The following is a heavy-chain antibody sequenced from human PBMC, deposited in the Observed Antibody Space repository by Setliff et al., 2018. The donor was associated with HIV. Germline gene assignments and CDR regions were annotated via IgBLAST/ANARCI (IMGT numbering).Heavy chain of an antibody. J-gene: IGHJ5*02. CDR1: GFTFSSYN. V-gene: IGHV3-21*04. CDR2: ITSRSTYI. CDR3: ATLSLRTNSVYGIISTRFDP. D-gene: IGHD2-8*01. Sequence: GGSLRLSCAASGFTFSSYNMNWVRQAPGKGLEWVSSITSRSTYIYYSDSVKGRFSVSRDNAKNSLYLQMNSLRADDTAVYYCATLSLRTNSVYGIISTRFDPWGRGTLVTVSS.